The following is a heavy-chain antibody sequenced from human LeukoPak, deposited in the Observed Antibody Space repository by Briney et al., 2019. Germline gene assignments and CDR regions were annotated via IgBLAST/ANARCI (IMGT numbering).Heavy chain of an antibody. CDR2: ISATGGST. CDR3: AKDNRRYDSSGYYYGDGRASAFDY. D-gene: IGHD3-22*01. V-gene: IGHV3-23*01. CDR1: GFTFSNYA. J-gene: IGHJ4*02. Sequence: PGGSLRLSCAASGFTFSNYAMSWVRQAPGKGLQWVSGISATGGSTYYADSVKGRFTVSRDRSKSSLYLQMNSLRAEDTAVYYCAKDNRRYDSSGYYYGDGRASAFDYWGQGTLVTVSS.